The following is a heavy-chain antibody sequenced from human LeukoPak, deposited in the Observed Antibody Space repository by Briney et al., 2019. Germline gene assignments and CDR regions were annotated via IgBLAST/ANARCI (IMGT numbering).Heavy chain of an antibody. V-gene: IGHV4-39*07. Sequence: SETLSLTCTVSGGSISSSSYYWGWIRQPPGTGLEWIGSIYYSGSTNYNPSLKSRVTISVDTSKNQFSLKLSSVTAADTAMYYCATHSTYYYGSGSYFKRTYYYYGMDVWGQGTTVTVSS. D-gene: IGHD3-10*01. J-gene: IGHJ6*02. CDR1: GGSISSSSYY. CDR2: IYYSGST. CDR3: ATHSTYYYGSGSYFKRTYYYYGMDV.